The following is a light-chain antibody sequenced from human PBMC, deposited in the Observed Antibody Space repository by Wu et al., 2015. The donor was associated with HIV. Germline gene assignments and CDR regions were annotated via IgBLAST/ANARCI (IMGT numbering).Light chain of an antibody. Sequence: DIQMTQSPSSLAASVGDRVTITCRASRNVNSDLKWFQQKPGAAPKLLIYDASKLQSGVPSRFSGSGSGTDFTLTISSLQPEDFATYYCLQSYYRPKTFGQGTKVE. V-gene: IGKV1-39*01. J-gene: IGKJ1*01. CDR3: LQSYYRPKT. CDR1: RNVNSD. CDR2: DAS.